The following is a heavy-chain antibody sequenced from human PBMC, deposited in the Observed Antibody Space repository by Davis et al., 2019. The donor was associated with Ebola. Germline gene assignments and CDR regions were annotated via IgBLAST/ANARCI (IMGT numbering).Heavy chain of an antibody. CDR2: IKKDGTVR. V-gene: IGHV3-7*01. J-gene: IGHJ6*02. Sequence: PGGSLRLSCAASGFTFSSYWMNWVRQAPGKGLEWVANIKKDGTVRNHVDSVKGRFIISRDNTKNSIYLEMNDLRVDDTAVYYCATLPGGRGMDVWGQGTTVTVSS. CDR3: ATLPGGRGMDV. CDR1: GFTFSSYW. D-gene: IGHD3-10*01.